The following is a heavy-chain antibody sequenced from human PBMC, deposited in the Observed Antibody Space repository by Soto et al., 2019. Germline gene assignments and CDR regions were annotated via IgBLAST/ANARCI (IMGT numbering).Heavy chain of an antibody. Sequence: SETLSLTCNVSGVSISSGGYYWSWIRQHPGKGLEWIGYIYYNGNTYYNPSLESRTTISRDTSKNQFSLKVTSVSAADTAVYYCARGEPYGDFAYSGQGTLVTVSS. J-gene: IGHJ4*02. D-gene: IGHD3-16*01. V-gene: IGHV4-31*03. CDR2: IYYNGNT. CDR3: ARGEPYGDFAY. CDR1: GVSISSGGYY.